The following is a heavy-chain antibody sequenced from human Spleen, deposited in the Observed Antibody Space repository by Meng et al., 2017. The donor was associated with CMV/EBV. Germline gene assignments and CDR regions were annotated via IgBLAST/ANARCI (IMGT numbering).Heavy chain of an antibody. CDR2: IKQDGSQK. J-gene: IGHJ4*02. V-gene: IGHV3-7*04. CDR3: ARGESSYGGNGLDY. CDR1: GVIFSDYW. D-gene: IGHD4-23*01. Sequence: GESLKISCAASGVIFSDYWMSWVRQAPGKGLEWVANIKQDGSQKYYVDSVKGRFTISRDNAKKSLYLQINSLRVEDSAVYYCARGESSYGGNGLDYWGQGTLVTVSS.